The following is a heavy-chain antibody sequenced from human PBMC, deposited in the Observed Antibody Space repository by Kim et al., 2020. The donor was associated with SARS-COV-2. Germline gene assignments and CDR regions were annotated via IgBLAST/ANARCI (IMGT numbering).Heavy chain of an antibody. CDR3: ARQRVQLWPHPFDAFDI. Sequence: ASVKVSCKASGYTFTSYGISWVRQAPGQGLEWMGWISAYNGNTNYAQKLQGRVTMTTDTSTSTAYMELRSLRSDDTAVYYCARQRVQLWPHPFDAFDIWGQGTMVTVSS. CDR2: ISAYNGNT. V-gene: IGHV1-18*01. D-gene: IGHD5-18*01. J-gene: IGHJ3*02. CDR1: GYTFTSYG.